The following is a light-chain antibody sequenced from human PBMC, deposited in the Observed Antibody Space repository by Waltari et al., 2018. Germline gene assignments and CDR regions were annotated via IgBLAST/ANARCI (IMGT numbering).Light chain of an antibody. J-gene: IGLJ3*02. CDR2: EAS. V-gene: IGLV2-8*01. CDR1: SSDVGGYPY. Sequence: QSALTQPPSASGSPGQSVTISFTGSSSDVGGYPYVSWYQQHPGKAPKLIIYEASKGPSGVPDRFSGSKSGNTASLTVSGLQAEDEADYYCSSYAGSNNWVFGGGTKLTVL. CDR3: SSYAGSNNWV.